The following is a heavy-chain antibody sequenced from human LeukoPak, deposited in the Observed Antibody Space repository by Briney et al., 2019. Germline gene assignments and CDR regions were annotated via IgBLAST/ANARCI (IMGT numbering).Heavy chain of an antibody. CDR3: ARVYQLLYNY. D-gene: IGHD2-2*02. CDR1: GFTFSDYY. CDR2: ISSSGSTI. J-gene: IGHJ4*02. V-gene: IGHV3-11*04. Sequence: GGSLRLSCAASGFTFSDYYMSWIRQAPGKGLEWVSYISSSGSTIYYADSVKGRFTISRDNAKNSPYLQMNSPRAEATAVYYCARVYQLLYNYRGQGTLVTVSS.